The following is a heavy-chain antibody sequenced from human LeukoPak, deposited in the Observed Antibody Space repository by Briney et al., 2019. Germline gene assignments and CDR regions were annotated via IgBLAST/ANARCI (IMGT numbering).Heavy chain of an antibody. CDR3: ARVASSNRAVFFDY. V-gene: IGHV4-38-2*02. CDR2: IYHSGST. J-gene: IGHJ4*02. Sequence: PSETLSLTCTVSGYSISSGYYWGWIRQPPGKGLEWIGSIYHSGSTNYNPSLKSRVTISVDTSKNQFSLKLSSVTAADTAVYYCARVASSNRAVFFDYWGQGTLVTVSS. CDR1: GYSISSGYY. D-gene: IGHD6-13*01.